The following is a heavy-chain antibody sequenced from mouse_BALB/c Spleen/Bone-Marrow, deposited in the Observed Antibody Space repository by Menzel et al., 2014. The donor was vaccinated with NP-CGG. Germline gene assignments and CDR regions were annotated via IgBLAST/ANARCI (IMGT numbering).Heavy chain of an antibody. CDR3: VRGGNYRFDY. Sequence: VQLVESGPELVKPGASVKISCKASGYAFSSSWMNWVKQRPGQGLVWIGRIYPGDGDINYNGNFKSKATLTADKSSSTAYMQLSGLTSVDSAVYFCVRGGNYRFDYWGQGTTLTVSS. CDR2: IYPGDGDI. CDR1: GYAFSSSW. D-gene: IGHD2-1*01. J-gene: IGHJ2*01. V-gene: IGHV1-82*01.